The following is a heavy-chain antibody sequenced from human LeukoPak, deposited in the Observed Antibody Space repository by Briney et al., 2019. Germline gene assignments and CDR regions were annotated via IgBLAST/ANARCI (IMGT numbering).Heavy chain of an antibody. CDR1: GLSLAVDA. Sequence: PGGPRRPSGTASGLSLAVDAMSGGRETPGRGLGWVSIISGSGYSTYYADSVKGRFTISRDNSKNTLYLQMNSLRAEDTAVYYCAKVLGMYGSSGYAWYFDYWGQGTLVTVSS. D-gene: IGHD6-25*01. V-gene: IGHV3-23*01. CDR2: ISGSGYST. J-gene: IGHJ4*02. CDR3: AKVLGMYGSSGYAWYFDY.